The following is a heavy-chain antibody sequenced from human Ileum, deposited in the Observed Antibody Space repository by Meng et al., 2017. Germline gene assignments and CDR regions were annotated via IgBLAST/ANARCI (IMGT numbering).Heavy chain of an antibody. J-gene: IGHJ5*02. Sequence: SETLSLTCVVSGGSITNDNWWSWVRQPPGKGLEWIGEIHHTGRTNYNPSLESRAIMSLDKSKNQLFLDLTSVTAADTAIYYCARDLLGPTIAGSGWFDPWGQGTLVTVSS. D-gene: IGHD1-26*01. CDR3: ARDLLGPTIAGSGWFDP. CDR1: GGSITNDNW. V-gene: IGHV4-4*02. CDR2: IHHTGRT.